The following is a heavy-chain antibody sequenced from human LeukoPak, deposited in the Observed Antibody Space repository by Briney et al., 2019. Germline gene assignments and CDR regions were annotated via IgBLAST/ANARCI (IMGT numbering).Heavy chain of an antibody. D-gene: IGHD4-17*01. V-gene: IGHV4-34*01. J-gene: IGHJ6*03. Sequence: PSETLSLTCAVYGGSFSGYYWSWIRQPPGKGLEWIGEINHSGSTNYNPSLKSRVTISVDTSKNQFSLKLSSVTAADTAVYYCARTYGDYGYYYYMDVWGKGTTVTISS. CDR3: ARTYGDYGYYYYMDV. CDR2: INHSGST. CDR1: GGSFSGYY.